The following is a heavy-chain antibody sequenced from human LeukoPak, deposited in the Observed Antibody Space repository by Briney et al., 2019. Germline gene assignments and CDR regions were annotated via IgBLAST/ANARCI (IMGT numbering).Heavy chain of an antibody. V-gene: IGHV4-34*01. J-gene: IGHJ4*02. D-gene: IGHD3-9*01. CDR2: INHSGST. CDR3: ARRVHVLTGYYSVYYFDY. CDR1: GGSFSGYY. Sequence: SETLSLTCAVYGGSFSGYYWSWIRQPPGKGLEWIGEINHSGSTNYNPSLKSRVTISVDTSKNQFSLKLSSVTAADTAVYYCARRVHVLTGYYSVYYFDYWGQGTLVTVSS.